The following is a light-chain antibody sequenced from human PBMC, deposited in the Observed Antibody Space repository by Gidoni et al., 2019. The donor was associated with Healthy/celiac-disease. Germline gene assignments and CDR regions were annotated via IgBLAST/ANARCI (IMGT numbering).Light chain of an antibody. V-gene: IGLV2-14*01. J-gene: IGLJ3*02. CDR2: EVS. CDR3: SSYTSSSTLV. Sequence: QSALTQPASVSVSPGQSITISCTGNSSDVGGYNYVSWYQQHPGKAPKLMIYEVSNRPSGVSNRFSGSKSGNTASLTISVLQAEDEADYYCSSYTSSSTLVFGGGTKLTVL. CDR1: SSDVGGYNY.